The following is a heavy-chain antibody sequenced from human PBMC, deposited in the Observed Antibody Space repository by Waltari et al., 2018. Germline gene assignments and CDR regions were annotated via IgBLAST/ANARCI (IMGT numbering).Heavy chain of an antibody. V-gene: IGHV1-69*05. D-gene: IGHD3-10*01. CDR2: VTPILGPA. CDR3: ARGDMVQGGWLDYYYGMDV. CDR1: GGTFSSYA. J-gene: IGHJ6*02. Sequence: QVQLVQSGAEVKKPGSSVKVSCKASGGTFSSYAISWVRQAPGQGLEWMGGVTPILGPANYAQKFQGRVTITTDESTSTAYMERGSLRSEETAVYYCARGDMVQGGWLDYYYGMDVWGQGTTVTVSS.